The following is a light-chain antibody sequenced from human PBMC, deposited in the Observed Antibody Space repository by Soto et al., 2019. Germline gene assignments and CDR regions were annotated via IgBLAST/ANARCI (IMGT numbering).Light chain of an antibody. CDR2: DVS. CDR3: SSYTSSSPVV. CDR1: SSDVGGHKY. Sequence: QSALTQPRSVSGSPGQSVTISCTGTSSDVGGHKYVSWYQQHPGKAPKLMIYDVSNRPSGVSNRFSGSKSGNTASLTISGLQAEDEADYYCSSYTSSSPVVFGGGTKLTVL. J-gene: IGLJ2*01. V-gene: IGLV2-14*01.